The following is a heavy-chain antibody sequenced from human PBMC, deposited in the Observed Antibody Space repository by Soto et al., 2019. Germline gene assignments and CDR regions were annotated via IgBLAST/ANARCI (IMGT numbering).Heavy chain of an antibody. CDR2: ISYDGSNK. D-gene: IGHD1-26*01. V-gene: IGHV3-30-3*01. CDR1: GFTFSSYA. J-gene: IGHJ6*02. Sequence: TGGSLRLSCAASGFTFSSYAMHWVRQAPGKGLEWVAVISYDGSNKYYADSVKGRFTISRDNSKNTLYLQMNSLRAEDTAVYYCARGGRGVLLGMDVWGQGTTVTVSS. CDR3: ARGGRGVLLGMDV.